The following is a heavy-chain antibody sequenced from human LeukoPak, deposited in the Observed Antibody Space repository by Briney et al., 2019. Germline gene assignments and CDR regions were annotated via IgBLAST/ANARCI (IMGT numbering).Heavy chain of an antibody. CDR1: GRSFSGYY. D-gene: IGHD1-1*01. V-gene: IGHV4-34*01. CDR2: INHSGST. J-gene: IGHJ5*02. Sequence: SETLSLTCAVYGRSFSGYYWSWIRQPPGKGLEWIWEINHSGSTNYNPSLKSRVTISVDTSKNQFSLKLSSVTAADTAVYYCARGRQLNWCWFDPWGQGTLVTVSS. CDR3: ARGRQLNWCWFDP.